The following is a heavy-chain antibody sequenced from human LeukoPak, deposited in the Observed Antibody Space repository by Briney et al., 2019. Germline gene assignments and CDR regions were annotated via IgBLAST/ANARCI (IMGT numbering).Heavy chain of an antibody. Sequence: PGRSLRLSCAASGFTFSRYGMHWVRQAPGKGLEWVAVMWHDGSYEYYADSVKGRFTISRDSSKNTLYLQMNSLRAEDTAVYYCAKDGVGATSLDCWGQGTPVTVSS. D-gene: IGHD1-26*01. J-gene: IGHJ4*02. CDR1: GFTFSRYG. CDR2: MWHDGSYE. V-gene: IGHV3-33*06. CDR3: AKDGVGATSLDC.